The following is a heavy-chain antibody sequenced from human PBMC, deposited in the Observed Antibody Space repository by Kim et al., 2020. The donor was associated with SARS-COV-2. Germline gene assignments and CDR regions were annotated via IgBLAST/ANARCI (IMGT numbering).Heavy chain of an antibody. CDR1: GGSISSYY. CDR3: ARNELNDYGGNPRDEYYFDY. CDR2: IYYSGST. D-gene: IGHD4-17*01. Sequence: SETLSLTCTVSGGSISSYYWSWIRQPPGKGLEWIGYIYYSGSTNYNPSLKSRVTISVDTSKNQFSLKLSSVTAADTAVYYCARNELNDYGGNPRDEYYFDYWGQGTLVTVSS. V-gene: IGHV4-59*13. J-gene: IGHJ4*02.